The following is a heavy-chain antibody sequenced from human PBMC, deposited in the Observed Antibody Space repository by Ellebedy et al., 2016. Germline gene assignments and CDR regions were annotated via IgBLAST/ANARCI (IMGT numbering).Heavy chain of an antibody. CDR1: GGSFSGYY. V-gene: IGHV4-34*01. CDR2: INHSGST. J-gene: IGHJ6*02. Sequence: SETLSLTCAVYGGSFSGYYWSWIRQPPGKGLEWIGEINHSGSTNYNPSLKSRVTISVDTSKNQFSLKLSSVTAADTAVYYCARDQRKVAATRVYYYGMDVWGQGTTVTVSS. D-gene: IGHD2-15*01. CDR3: ARDQRKVAATRVYYYGMDV.